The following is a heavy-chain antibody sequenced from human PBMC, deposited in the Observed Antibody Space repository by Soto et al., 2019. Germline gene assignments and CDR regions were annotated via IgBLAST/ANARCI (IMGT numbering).Heavy chain of an antibody. Sequence: PSETLSLTCGVSGGSINNHNWWSWVRHPPGKGLEWIGEIHQSGSTNYNPSLKSRVTISADKSKNHFSLKLTSVTAADTAVYYCASRRYYDSTGYFDYWGQGTLVTVSS. CDR1: GGSINNHNW. CDR2: IHQSGST. V-gene: IGHV4-4*02. CDR3: ASRRYYDSTGYFDY. J-gene: IGHJ4*01. D-gene: IGHD3-22*01.